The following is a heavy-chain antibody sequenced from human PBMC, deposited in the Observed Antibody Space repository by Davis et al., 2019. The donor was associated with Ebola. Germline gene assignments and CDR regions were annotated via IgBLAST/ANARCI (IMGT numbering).Heavy chain of an antibody. Sequence: GESLKISCTASGFNFSLYGMHWVRQAPGKGLEWVANIKTDGNEEHYVDSVKGRFTMSRDNAKNSLYLQMNSLRAEDTAVYYCARGKGSSWGYNWFDPWGQGTLVTVSS. J-gene: IGHJ5*02. V-gene: IGHV3-7*03. CDR3: ARGKGSSWGYNWFDP. D-gene: IGHD6-13*01. CDR2: IKTDGNEE. CDR1: GFNFSLYG.